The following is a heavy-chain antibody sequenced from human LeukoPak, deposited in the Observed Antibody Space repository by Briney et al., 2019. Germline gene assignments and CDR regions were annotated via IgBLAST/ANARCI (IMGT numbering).Heavy chain of an antibody. CDR1: GFTFSTYW. V-gene: IGHV3-7*01. CDR2: IKQDGSQE. Sequence: GGSLRLSCAASGFTFSTYWMTWVRQAPGKGLEWVANIKQDGSQEHYVDSVTGRFTISRDNAKNSLYLQVNSLRDEDTAVYYCAREVGSPAVRSAFDLWGQGTMVTVSS. CDR3: AREVGSPAVRSAFDL. J-gene: IGHJ3*01. D-gene: IGHD3-10*01.